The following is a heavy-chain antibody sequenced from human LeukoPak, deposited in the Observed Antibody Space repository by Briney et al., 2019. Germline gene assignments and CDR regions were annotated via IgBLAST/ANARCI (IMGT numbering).Heavy chain of an antibody. D-gene: IGHD4-17*01. CDR1: GGSFSGYY. CDR2: INHSGST. V-gene: IGHV4-34*01. Sequence: SETLSLTCAVYGGSFSGYYWSWIRQPPGKGLEWIGEINHSGSTNYNPSLKSRVTISVDTSKNQFSLKLSSVTAADTAVYSCARGYGDYDYWGQGTLVTVSS. CDR3: ARGYGDYDY. J-gene: IGHJ4*02.